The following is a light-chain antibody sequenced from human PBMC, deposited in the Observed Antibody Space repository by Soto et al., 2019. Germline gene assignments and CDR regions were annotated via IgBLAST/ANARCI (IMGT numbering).Light chain of an antibody. CDR2: EGS. CDR3: CSYAGSSTYV. J-gene: IGLJ1*01. V-gene: IGLV2-23*01. CDR1: SSDVGSYNL. Sequence: HSELTQPASVSGSPGQSITISCTGTSSDVGSYNLVSWYQQHPGKAPKLMIYEGSKRPSGVSNRFSGSKSGNTASLTISGLQAEDEADYYCCSYAGSSTYVFGTGTKVTVL.